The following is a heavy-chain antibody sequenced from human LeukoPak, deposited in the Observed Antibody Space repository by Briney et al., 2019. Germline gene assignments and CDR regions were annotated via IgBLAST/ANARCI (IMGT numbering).Heavy chain of an antibody. CDR3: AKDHSLDYYDSSGYYYYYGMDV. Sequence: SGGSLRLSCAASGFTFSSYGMHWVRQAPGKGLEWVAVISYDGINKYYADSVKGRFTISRDNSKNTLYLQMNSLRAEDTAVYYCAKDHSLDYYDSSGYYYYYGMDVWGQGTTVTVSS. D-gene: IGHD3-22*01. V-gene: IGHV3-30*18. J-gene: IGHJ6*02. CDR2: ISYDGINK. CDR1: GFTFSSYG.